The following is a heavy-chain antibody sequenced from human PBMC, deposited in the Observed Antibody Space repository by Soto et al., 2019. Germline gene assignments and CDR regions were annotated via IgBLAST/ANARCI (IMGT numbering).Heavy chain of an antibody. CDR2: IFSSGSS. J-gene: IGHJ4*02. CDR1: GGSINTFY. Sequence: PSETLSLTCTVSGGSINTFYLSWVRQPAGKGLEWIGRIFSSGSSSFNPYLESRVAMSVDTTKNHFSLNLSSVTAADMAVYYCAREASHTPYNFANGTQLWYFDFWGQGALVTVSS. D-gene: IGHD3-16*01. V-gene: IGHV4-4*07. CDR3: AREASHTPYNFANGTQLWYFDF.